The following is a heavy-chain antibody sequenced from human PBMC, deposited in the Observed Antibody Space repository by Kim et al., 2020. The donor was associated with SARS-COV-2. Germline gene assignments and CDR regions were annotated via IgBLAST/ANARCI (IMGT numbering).Heavy chain of an antibody. CDR2: ITGNGRST. D-gene: IGHD3-16*01. CDR3: TNLLGGSYYGLDV. J-gene: IGHJ6*02. CDR1: GFSFTTYA. V-gene: IGHV3-23*01. Sequence: GGSLRLSCAASGFSFTTYAMAWVRQAPGRGLEWVSTITGNGRSTYYTDSVKDRFTISRDNSKSTLFLQMNNLRAAEDTAVYYCTNLLGGSYYGLDVWGQGTTVTVSS.